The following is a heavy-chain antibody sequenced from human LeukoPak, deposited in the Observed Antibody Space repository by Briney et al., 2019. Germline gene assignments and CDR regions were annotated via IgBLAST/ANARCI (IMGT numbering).Heavy chain of an antibody. V-gene: IGHV3-9*01. Sequence: GGSLRLSCAASGFIFDDYAMHWVRQAPGKGLEWVSGISWNSGDIGYADSVKGRFTISRDNAKNSLDLQMNSLRTEDTALYYCVRVRGYSYGYLDYWGQGTLVTVSS. J-gene: IGHJ4*02. CDR2: ISWNSGDI. D-gene: IGHD5-18*01. CDR3: VRVRGYSYGYLDY. CDR1: GFIFDDYA.